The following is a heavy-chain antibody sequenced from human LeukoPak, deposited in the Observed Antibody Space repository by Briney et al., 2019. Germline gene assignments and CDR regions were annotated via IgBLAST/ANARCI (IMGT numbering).Heavy chain of an antibody. CDR3: AKDYGSSSTNWFDP. J-gene: IGHJ5*02. Sequence: GGSLRLSCAASGFTFSTYPMSWVRQAPGKGLEWVSAISGGGGSTYYADSVKGRFTISRDNSKNTLYLQMNSLRAEDAAIYYCAKDYGSSSTNWFDPWGQGTLVTVSS. CDR2: ISGGGGST. V-gene: IGHV3-23*01. CDR1: GFTFSTYP. D-gene: IGHD6-6*01.